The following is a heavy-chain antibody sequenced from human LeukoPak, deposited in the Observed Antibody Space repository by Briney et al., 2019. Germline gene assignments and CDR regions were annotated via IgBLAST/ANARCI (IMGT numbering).Heavy chain of an antibody. D-gene: IGHD1-26*01. Sequence: PGGSLRLSCAASGLVFSDYWMHCVRHAPGKGLVWVSRIKTDGSTITYADSVKGRFTISRDNAMNTLYLQMNSLGAEDTAVYYCARVGQGEWFFDLWGRGTLVTVSS. CDR3: ARVGQGEWFFDL. J-gene: IGHJ2*01. CDR1: GLVFSDYW. CDR2: IKTDGSTI. V-gene: IGHV3-74*01.